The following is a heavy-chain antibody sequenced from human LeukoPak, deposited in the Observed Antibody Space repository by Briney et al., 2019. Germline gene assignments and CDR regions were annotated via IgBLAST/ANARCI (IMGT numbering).Heavy chain of an antibody. CDR2: IWYDGSDK. CDR1: GFTFSNYA. CDR3: ARDLAAGPGYYGMDV. V-gene: IGHV3-33*01. J-gene: IGHJ6*02. D-gene: IGHD6-13*01. Sequence: PGGSLRLSCAASGFTFSNYAMHWVRQAPGKGLEWVAVIWYDGSDKYYADSVKGRFTISRDNSKNTLYLQMNSLRAEDTAVYYCARDLAAGPGYYGMDVWGQGTTATVSS.